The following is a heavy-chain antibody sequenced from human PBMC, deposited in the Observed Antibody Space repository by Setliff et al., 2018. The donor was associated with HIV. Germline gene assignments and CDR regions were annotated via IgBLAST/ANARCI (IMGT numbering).Heavy chain of an antibody. V-gene: IGHV4-38-2*01. J-gene: IGHJ3*02. D-gene: IGHD6-6*01. CDR3: ARGPESVAPRMCAFDI. CDR2: IYHSGNT. CDR1: GYSISSGYY. Sequence: PSETLSLTCAVSGYSISSGYYWGWIRQPPGKGLEWIGSIYHSGNTNSNPSLKSRVTISVDPSKSQFSLRLNSVTAADTATYYCARGPESVAPRMCAFDIWGQGTMVTVSS.